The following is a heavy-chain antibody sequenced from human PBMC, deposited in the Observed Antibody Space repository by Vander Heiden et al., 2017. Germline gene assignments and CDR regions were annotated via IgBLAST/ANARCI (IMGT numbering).Heavy chain of an antibody. Sequence: QLQLQESGPGPVKPSETLSLTRSVPGAPLNNHTYYWGWIRQPPGKGLEWIGNIYYSGSTYYNPSLKSRVTISVDTSKNQFSLKLSSVTAADTAVYYCVRYCTSANCYMGGFDYWGQGTLVTVSS. CDR2: IYYSGST. CDR3: VRYCTSANCYMGGFDY. J-gene: IGHJ4*02. D-gene: IGHD2-2*02. V-gene: IGHV4-39*01. CDR1: GAPLNNHTYY.